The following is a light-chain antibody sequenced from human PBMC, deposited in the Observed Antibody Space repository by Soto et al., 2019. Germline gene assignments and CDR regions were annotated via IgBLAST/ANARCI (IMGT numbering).Light chain of an antibody. J-gene: IGKJ4*01. CDR2: KAS. CDR1: QSISTW. CDR3: QQYNTYPLT. Sequence: DIQMTQSPSTLSASVGDRVTITCRASQSISTWLAWYQQKPGKAPKLLIYKASSLESGVSSRFSGSGSGTEFTLTISSLQPDDFATYCCQQYNTYPLTCGGGTTVEIK. V-gene: IGKV1-5*03.